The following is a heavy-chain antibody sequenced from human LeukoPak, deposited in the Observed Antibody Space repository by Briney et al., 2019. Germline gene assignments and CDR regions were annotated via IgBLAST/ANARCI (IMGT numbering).Heavy chain of an antibody. D-gene: IGHD3-9*01. J-gene: IGHJ6*02. CDR1: GYTSTSYY. CDR3: ARDKVNDILTGYYLQQYYYYGMDV. CDR2: INPSGGST. Sequence: GASVKVSCKASGYTSTSYYMHWVRQAPGQGLEWMGIINPSGGSTSYAQKFQGRVTMTRDTSTSTVYMELSSLRSEDTAVYYCARDKVNDILTGYYLQQYYYYGMDVWGQGTTVTVSS. V-gene: IGHV1-46*01.